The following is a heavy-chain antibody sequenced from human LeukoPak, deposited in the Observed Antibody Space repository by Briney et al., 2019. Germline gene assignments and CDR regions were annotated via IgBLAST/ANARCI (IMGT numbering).Heavy chain of an antibody. CDR2: IRYDGSNK. D-gene: IGHD4-17*01. V-gene: IGHV3-30*02. CDR3: AKDRTALTVTTPDY. Sequence: GSLRLSCAASGFTFSSYGMHWVRQAPCKGLEWVAFIRYDGSNKYYADSVKGRFTISRDNSKNTLYLQMNSLRAEDTAVYYCAKDRTALTVTTPDYWGQGTLVTVSS. CDR1: GFTFSSYG. J-gene: IGHJ4*02.